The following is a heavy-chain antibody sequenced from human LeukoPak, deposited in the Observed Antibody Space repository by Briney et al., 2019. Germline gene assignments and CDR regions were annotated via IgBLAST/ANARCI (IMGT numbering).Heavy chain of an antibody. Sequence: GSLRLSCAASGFTFRTYWMDWVRQAPGKGLEWVANIKQDGSVKNYADSVKGRFTISRDNTKNSLYLEMNSLRGEDTAVYYCARNFGPQQFDYWGQGTLVTVSS. CDR1: GFTFRTYW. V-gene: IGHV3-7*01. CDR3: ARNFGPQQFDY. CDR2: IKQDGSVK. D-gene: IGHD1/OR15-1a*01. J-gene: IGHJ4*02.